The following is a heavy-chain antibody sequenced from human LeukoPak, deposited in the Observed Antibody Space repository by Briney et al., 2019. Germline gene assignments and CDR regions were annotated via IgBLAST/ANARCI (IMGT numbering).Heavy chain of an antibody. V-gene: IGHV5-51*01. CDR1: GYNFTNYW. Sequence: GESLKISCQGSGYNFTNYWIGWVRQTPGKGLEWMGIIYPGESDPRYSPSFQGQVTISADKSINTTYLRWGSLKAADTAMYYCARLGRYDVLTGPDYWGQGTLVTVSS. CDR3: ARLGRYDVLTGPDY. D-gene: IGHD3-9*01. CDR2: IYPGESDP. J-gene: IGHJ4*02.